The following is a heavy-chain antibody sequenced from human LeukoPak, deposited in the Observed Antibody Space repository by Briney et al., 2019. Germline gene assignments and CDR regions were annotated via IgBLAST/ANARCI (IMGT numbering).Heavy chain of an antibody. D-gene: IGHD3-3*01. J-gene: IGHJ2*01. Sequence: SETLSLTCTVSGGSISSYYWSWIRQPAGKGLEWIGRIYSSGSTNYNPSPKSRVTMSVDTSKNQFSLKLSSVTAADTAVYYCAREVEMGDFWSGSRGHFDLWGRGTLVTVSS. V-gene: IGHV4-4*07. CDR3: AREVEMGDFWSGSRGHFDL. CDR2: IYSSGST. CDR1: GGSISSYY.